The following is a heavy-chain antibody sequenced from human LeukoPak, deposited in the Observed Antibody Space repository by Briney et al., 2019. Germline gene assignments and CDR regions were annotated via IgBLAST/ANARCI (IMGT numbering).Heavy chain of an antibody. CDR1: GFTFSNYN. V-gene: IGHV3-21*01. CDR2: ISSSSSYI. Sequence: GGSLRLSCAASGFTFSNYNMNWVRQAPGKGLEWVSHISSSSSYIYYADSVQGRFTISRDNAKNSLYLQMNSLRAEDTAVYYCARDNIADYWGQGTLVTVSS. J-gene: IGHJ4*02. CDR3: ARDNIADY. D-gene: IGHD6-13*01.